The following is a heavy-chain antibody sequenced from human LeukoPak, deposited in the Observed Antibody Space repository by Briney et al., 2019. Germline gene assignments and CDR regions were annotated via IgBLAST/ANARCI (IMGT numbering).Heavy chain of an antibody. CDR1: GFTFSSYS. Sequence: GGSLRLSCVVSGFTFSSYSMNWVRRAPGKGLEWVSHISSSTSAIYYADSVRGRFTISRDNAQHSLYLHMSSLRDEDTAVYYCARGDGFHYFDYWGQGALVTVSS. J-gene: IGHJ4*02. CDR3: ARGDGFHYFDY. D-gene: IGHD5-24*01. CDR2: ISSSTSAI. V-gene: IGHV3-48*02.